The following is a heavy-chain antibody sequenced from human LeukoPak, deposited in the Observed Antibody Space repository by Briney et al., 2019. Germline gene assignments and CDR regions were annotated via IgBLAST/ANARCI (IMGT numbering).Heavy chain of an antibody. CDR1: GFSFNRSW. D-gene: IGHD1-1*01. J-gene: IGHJ4*02. V-gene: IGHV3-7*01. CDR2: MDPSGSQK. CDR3: AIWTSGNY. Sequence: GGSLRLSCAASGFSFNRSWMNWVRQAPGKGLEWVANMDPSGSQKRYVDSVEGRFTISKDNPGASLYLDMHSLRAEDTAIYYCAIWTSGNYWGQGTLVTVSS.